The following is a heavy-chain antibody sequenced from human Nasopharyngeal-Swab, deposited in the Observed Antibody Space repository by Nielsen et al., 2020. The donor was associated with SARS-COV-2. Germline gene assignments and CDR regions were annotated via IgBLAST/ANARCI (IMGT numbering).Heavy chain of an antibody. CDR3: ARVDTAMVSYYYYGMDV. Sequence: WVRQAPGQGLEWMGWISTYNVNTNYAQKFQGRATMTRDTSTSTVYMELSSLRSEDTAVYYCARVDTAMVSYYYYGMDVWGQGTTVTVSS. J-gene: IGHJ6*02. D-gene: IGHD5-18*01. V-gene: IGHV1-18*01. CDR2: ISTYNVNT.